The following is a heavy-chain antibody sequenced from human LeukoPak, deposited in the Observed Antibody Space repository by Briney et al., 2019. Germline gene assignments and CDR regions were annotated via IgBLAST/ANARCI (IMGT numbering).Heavy chain of an antibody. Sequence: ASVKVSCKASGYTFTSYGISWVRQAPGQGLEWMGWISAYNGNTNYAQKLQGRVTMTTDTSTSTAYMELRSLRSDDTAVYYCARGGLRRLDYYYYYMDVWGKGTTVTVSS. CDR3: ARGGLRRLDYYYYYMDV. J-gene: IGHJ6*03. V-gene: IGHV1-18*01. CDR2: ISAYNGNT. CDR1: GYTFTSYG. D-gene: IGHD3-16*01.